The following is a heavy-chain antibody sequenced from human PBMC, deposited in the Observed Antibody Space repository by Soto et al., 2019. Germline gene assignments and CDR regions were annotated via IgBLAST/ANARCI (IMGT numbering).Heavy chain of an antibody. D-gene: IGHD3-3*02. V-gene: IGHV1-69*12. J-gene: IGHJ6*02. CDR3: ARENDRPQLGGNYYYILDV. Sequence: QVHLEQSGAEVKKPGSSVKVSCKASGGTFRTAAISWVRQAPGQGLEWLGGIMPVFRTSDYAQRFQGRVTITADESTSTAYMELSGLRSDDTAVYYCARENDRPQLGGNYYYILDVWGQGTTITVSS. CDR2: IMPVFRTS. CDR1: GGTFRTAA.